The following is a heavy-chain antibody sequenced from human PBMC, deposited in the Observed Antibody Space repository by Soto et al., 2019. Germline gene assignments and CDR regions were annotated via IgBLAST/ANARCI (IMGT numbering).Heavy chain of an antibody. CDR2: IRGTGANT. CDR1: GFTFSSYV. D-gene: IGHD5-18*01. CDR3: AKGGTTAMITTFDY. Sequence: GGSLRLSCAASGFTFSSYVMSWVRQAPGKGLEWVSTIRGTGANTYYADSVKGRFTISRDNSKNTLCLQMNSLRAEDTAVYYCAKGGTTAMITTFDYWGQGTLVTVSS. V-gene: IGHV3-23*01. J-gene: IGHJ4*02.